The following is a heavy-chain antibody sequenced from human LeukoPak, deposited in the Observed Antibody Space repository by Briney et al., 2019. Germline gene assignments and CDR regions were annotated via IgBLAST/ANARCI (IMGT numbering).Heavy chain of an antibody. CDR2: IYSGGST. Sequence: GGSLRLSCAASGFTVSSNYMSWVRQAPGKGLEWVSVIYSGGSTYYADSVKGRFTISRDNSKNTLYLQMNSLRAEDTAVYYCAREKPQYYYGSSGSYFDYWGQGTLVTVSS. V-gene: IGHV3-53*01. CDR3: AREKPQYYYGSSGSYFDY. J-gene: IGHJ4*02. D-gene: IGHD3-22*01. CDR1: GFTVSSNY.